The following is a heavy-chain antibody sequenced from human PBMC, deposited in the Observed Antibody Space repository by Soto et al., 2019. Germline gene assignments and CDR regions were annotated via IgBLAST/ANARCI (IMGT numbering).Heavy chain of an antibody. CDR1: GGSFSDYS. D-gene: IGHD3-16*01. V-gene: IGHV4-34*01. Sequence: SETLSLTCAVYGGSFSDYSWTWIRQPPGKGLEWIGEINHSGSTNYNPSLKSRVTISVDTSKNQFSLKLSLKLSSVTAADTAVYYCARRWGDYFDYWGQGTLVTVSS. J-gene: IGHJ4*02. CDR3: ARRWGDYFDY. CDR2: INHSGST.